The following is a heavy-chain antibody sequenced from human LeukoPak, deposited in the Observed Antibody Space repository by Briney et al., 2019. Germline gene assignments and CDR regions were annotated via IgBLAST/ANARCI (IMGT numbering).Heavy chain of an antibody. D-gene: IGHD2/OR15-2a*01. Sequence: GGSLRLSCAASGFTFSNYWMSWVRQAPGKGLEWISSISSSSSTIYHADSVKGRFTISRDNAKNSLYLQMDSLRDEDTAVYYCARARIADYWGQGTLVTVSS. CDR3: ARARIADY. CDR1: GFTFSNYW. V-gene: IGHV3-48*02. CDR2: ISSSSSTI. J-gene: IGHJ4*02.